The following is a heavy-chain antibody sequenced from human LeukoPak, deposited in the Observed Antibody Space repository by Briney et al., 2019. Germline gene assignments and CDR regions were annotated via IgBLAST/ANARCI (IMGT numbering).Heavy chain of an antibody. CDR1: GFTFDDYA. J-gene: IGHJ4*02. D-gene: IGHD1-26*01. Sequence: GGSLRLSCAASGFTFDDYAMHWVRQAPGKGLEWVSGISWNSGSIGYADSVKGRFTISRDNAKNSLYLQMNSLRAEDTALYYCAKDASGSYLGGDFDYWGQGTLVTVSS. V-gene: IGHV3-9*01. CDR3: AKDASGSYLGGDFDY. CDR2: ISWNSGSI.